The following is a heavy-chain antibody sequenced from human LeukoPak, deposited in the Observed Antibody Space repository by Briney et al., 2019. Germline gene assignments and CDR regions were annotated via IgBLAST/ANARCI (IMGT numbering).Heavy chain of an antibody. D-gene: IGHD3-22*01. CDR2: VSPYNGAT. Sequence: VASVKVSCKASGYTFASYLTTWVRQAPGRGLEWVGWVSPYNGATNYAQKFRGRVTLTTGTSTTTADMDLTNLRLDDTAIYYCARAVDYYDNSGYYYPIDLWGQGTLVTVSS. CDR1: GYTFASYL. CDR3: ARAVDYYDNSGYYYPIDL. V-gene: IGHV1-18*01. J-gene: IGHJ5*02.